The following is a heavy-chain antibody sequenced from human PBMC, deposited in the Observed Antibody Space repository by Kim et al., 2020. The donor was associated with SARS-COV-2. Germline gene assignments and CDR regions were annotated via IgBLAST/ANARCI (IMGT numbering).Heavy chain of an antibody. D-gene: IGHD3-10*01. CDR1: GAAITSYY. J-gene: IGHJ5*02. V-gene: IGHV4-59*08. Sequence: SETLSLTCTVSGAAITSYYWSWIRLSPGKRLEWIGYTYYSGSTSYNPSLKRRVTMSVDTSKNQFSLMLSSVTAADTAVYYCARHLSYGSGNLNNWFDPWGQGALVTVSS. CDR3: ARHLSYGSGNLNNWFDP. CDR2: TYYSGST.